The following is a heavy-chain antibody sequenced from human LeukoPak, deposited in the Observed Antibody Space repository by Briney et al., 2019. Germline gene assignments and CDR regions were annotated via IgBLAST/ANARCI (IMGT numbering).Heavy chain of an antibody. CDR2: IKQDGSEK. CDR1: GFTFSSYW. Sequence: GGSLRLSCAASGFTFSSYWMSWVRQAPGKGLEWVANIKQDGSEKYYVDSVKGRFTISRDNAKNSLYLQMNSLRAEDTATYYCARGEFGDYYYFYMDVWGKGTTVTVSS. V-gene: IGHV3-7*01. J-gene: IGHJ6*03. D-gene: IGHD2/OR15-2a*01. CDR3: ARGEFGDYYYFYMDV.